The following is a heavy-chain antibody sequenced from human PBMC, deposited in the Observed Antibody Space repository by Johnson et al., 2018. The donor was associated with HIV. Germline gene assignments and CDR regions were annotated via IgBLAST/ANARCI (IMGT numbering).Heavy chain of an antibody. V-gene: IGHV3-66*02. J-gene: IGHJ3*02. CDR3: ARALPAIVVPTVAFDI. CDR2: ISGSGGST. CDR1: DFTVSSNY. Sequence: VQLVESGGGVVQPGGSLRLSCAASDFTVSSNYMNWVRQAPGKGLEWVSAISGSGGSTYYADSVKGRFTISRVNSTNTLYLQMNSLRAEDTAVYYCARALPAIVVPTVAFDIWGQGTMVTVSS. D-gene: IGHD3-22*01.